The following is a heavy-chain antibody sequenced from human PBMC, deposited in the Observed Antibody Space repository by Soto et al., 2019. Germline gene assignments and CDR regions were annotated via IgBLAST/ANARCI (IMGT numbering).Heavy chain of an antibody. V-gene: IGHV5-10-1*01. D-gene: IGHD1-26*01. CDR2: IDPSDSYT. CDR3: ARHSGNYFRSQYYFDY. Sequence: GESLKISCEGSGYSFTNYWISWVRQMPGKGLEWMGRIDPSDSYTNYSPSLQGHVTISADKSIITAYLQWSSLKASDTAMYYCARHSGNYFRSQYYFDYWGQGTLVTVSS. J-gene: IGHJ4*02. CDR1: GYSFTNYW.